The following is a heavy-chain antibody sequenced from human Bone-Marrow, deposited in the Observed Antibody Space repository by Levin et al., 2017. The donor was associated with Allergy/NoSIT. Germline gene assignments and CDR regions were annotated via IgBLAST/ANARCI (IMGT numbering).Heavy chain of an antibody. V-gene: IGHV3-23*01. CDR1: GFTLSSFA. Sequence: GESLKISCAASGFTLSSFAMSWVRQAPGKGLEWVSAVSASGLTSYYADSVKGRFTISRDTAKNTLYLQMHSLRAEDTAVYYCAKDKDIVVEVAANWGQGTLVIVSS. CDR3: AKDKDIVVEVAAN. CDR2: VSASGLTS. J-gene: IGHJ4*02. D-gene: IGHD2-15*01.